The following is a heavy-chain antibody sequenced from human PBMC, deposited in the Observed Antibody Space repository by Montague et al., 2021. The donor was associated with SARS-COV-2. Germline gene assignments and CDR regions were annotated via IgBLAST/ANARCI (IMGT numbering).Heavy chain of an antibody. V-gene: IGHV3-30-3*01. D-gene: IGHD2-2*01. J-gene: IGHJ5*02. CDR3: ARDQGTIIGVPAAMELGDNWFDP. CDR1: GFTFSSYA. CDR2: ISYDGSNK. Sequence: SLRLSCSASGFTFSSYAMHWVRQAPGKGLEWVAVISYDGSNKYYXDSVKGRFTISRDNSKNTLYLQMNSLRAEDTAVYYCARDQGTIIGVPAAMELGDNWFDPWGQGTLVTVSS.